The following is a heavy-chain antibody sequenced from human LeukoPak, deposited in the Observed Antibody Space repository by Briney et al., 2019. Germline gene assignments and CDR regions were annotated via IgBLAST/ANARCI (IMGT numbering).Heavy chain of an antibody. V-gene: IGHV4-59*01. CDR3: ARVGPKWDTGIDY. CDR2: IYYSGST. D-gene: IGHD5-18*01. J-gene: IGHJ4*02. CDR1: GGSISSYY. Sequence: RASETLSLTCTVSGGSISSYYWSWIRQPPGKGLEWIGYIYYSGSTNYNPSLKSRVTISVDTSKNQFSLKLSSVTAADTAVYYCARVGPKWDTGIDYWGQGTLVTVSS.